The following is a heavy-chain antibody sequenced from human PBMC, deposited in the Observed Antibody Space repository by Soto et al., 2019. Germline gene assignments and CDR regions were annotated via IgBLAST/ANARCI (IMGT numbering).Heavy chain of an antibody. Sequence: QVQLVESGGGEVQPGRSLTISCAASGFTFSTYGMHWVRQTPGKWLEWVAVISYDGTNKFYSDSVKGRFTITRDNFKNSLTLPMNSLRADDTAVYSCAKDLQSYGDYDYYCYGMDVWGLGSRVSVSS. D-gene: IGHD2-21*02. CDR2: ISYDGTNK. CDR3: AKDLQSYGDYDYYCYGMDV. J-gene: IGHJ6*02. CDR1: GFTFSTYG. V-gene: IGHV3-30*18.